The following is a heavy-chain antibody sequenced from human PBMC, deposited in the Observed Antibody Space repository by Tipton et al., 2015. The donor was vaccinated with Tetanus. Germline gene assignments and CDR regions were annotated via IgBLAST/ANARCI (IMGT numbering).Heavy chain of an antibody. D-gene: IGHD3-22*01. V-gene: IGHV4-34*01. J-gene: IGHJ4*02. CDR2: INHSGST. CDR1: GGSFSGYY. CDR3: ARALTYYYDSSGYYGY. Sequence: LVQSSETLSLTCAVYGGSFSGYYWSWIRQPPGKGLEWIGEINHSGSTNYNPSLKSRVTISVDTSKNQFSLKLSSVTAADTAVYYCARALTYYYDSSGYYGYWGQGTLVTVSS.